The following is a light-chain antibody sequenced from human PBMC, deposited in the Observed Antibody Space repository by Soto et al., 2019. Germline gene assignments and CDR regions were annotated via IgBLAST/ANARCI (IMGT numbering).Light chain of an antibody. Sequence: DIQMTQSPSSLSASVGDRVTITCRASRAIGTDLGWYQQKPGKAPKRLIFAASFLQSGVPSRFSGSGSGTEFTLTISSLQPEDFATYYCLQQNSYPRTFGPGTKVEIK. CDR3: LQQNSYPRT. CDR1: RAIGTD. CDR2: AAS. J-gene: IGKJ1*01. V-gene: IGKV1-17*01.